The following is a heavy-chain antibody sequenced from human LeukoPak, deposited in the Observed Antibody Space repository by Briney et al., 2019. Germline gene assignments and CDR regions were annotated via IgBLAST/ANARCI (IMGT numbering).Heavy chain of an antibody. J-gene: IGHJ4*02. D-gene: IGHD4-17*01. Sequence: GASVKVSCKASGYTFTGYYMHWVRQAPGQGLEWMGRINPNSGGTNYAQKFQGRVTMTRDTSISTAYMELSRLRPDDTAVYYCAGQGDYDRKFDYWGQGTLVTVSS. CDR1: GYTFTGYY. CDR3: AGQGDYDRKFDY. CDR2: INPNSGGT. V-gene: IGHV1-2*06.